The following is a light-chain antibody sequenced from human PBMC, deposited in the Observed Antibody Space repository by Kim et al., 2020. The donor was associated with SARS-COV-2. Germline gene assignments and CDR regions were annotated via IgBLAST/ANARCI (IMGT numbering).Light chain of an antibody. J-gene: IGLJ3*02. Sequence: GQKVTSSCSGSSSNIGNNYVSWYQQFPGAAPRLLIFDNSKRTSEIPDRISASKSGTSATLVITGVQTGDEADYYCGTWDNSLSTWVFGGGTKVTVL. CDR3: GTWDNSLSTWV. CDR1: SSNIGNNY. V-gene: IGLV1-51*01. CDR2: DNS.